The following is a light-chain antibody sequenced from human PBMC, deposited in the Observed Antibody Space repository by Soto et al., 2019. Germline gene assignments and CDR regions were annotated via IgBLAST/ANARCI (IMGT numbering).Light chain of an antibody. CDR1: QSVRSSY. J-gene: IGKJ1*01. CDR3: QQYGSSPRT. Sequence: EIVLTQSPGTLSLSPGERATLSCRASQSVRSSYLAWYQQKPGQAPRLLIYGASSRATGIPDRFSGSGSGTDFILTISRLEPEDFAVYYCQQYGSSPRTFGQGTKVDIK. V-gene: IGKV3-20*01. CDR2: GAS.